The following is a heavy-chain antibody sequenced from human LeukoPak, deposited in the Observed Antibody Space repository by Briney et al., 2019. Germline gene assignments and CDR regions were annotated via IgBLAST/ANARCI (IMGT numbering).Heavy chain of an antibody. J-gene: IGHJ3*01. CDR2: IYYSGTT. D-gene: IGHD3-3*01. CDR1: GGSVSSGSYY. CDR3: ARGIFGMVLNAFDL. Sequence: ASETLSLTCTVSGGSVSSGSYYWSWIRQPPGKELEWIGYIYYSGTTNYNPSLNSRVTISVDTSKNQFSLKLSSVTAADTAVYYCARGIFGMVLNAFDLWGRGTMVTVSS. V-gene: IGHV4-61*01.